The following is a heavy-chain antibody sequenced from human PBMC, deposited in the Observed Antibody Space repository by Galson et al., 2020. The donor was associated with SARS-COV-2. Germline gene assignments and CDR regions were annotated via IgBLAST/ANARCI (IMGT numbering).Heavy chain of an antibody. V-gene: IGHV3-74*01. CDR1: GFTFSSYW. CDR2: INSDGSST. CDR3: ASVGGWYYFDY. J-gene: IGHJ4*02. D-gene: IGHD6-19*01. Sequence: GGSLRLSCAASGFTFSSYWMHWVRQAPGKGLVWVSRINSDGSSTSYADSVKGRFTISRDNAKNTLYLQMNSLRAEDTAVYYCASVGGWYYFDYWGQGTLVTVSS.